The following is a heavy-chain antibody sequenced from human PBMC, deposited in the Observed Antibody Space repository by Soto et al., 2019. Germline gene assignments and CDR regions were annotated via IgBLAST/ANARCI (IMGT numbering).Heavy chain of an antibody. CDR2: IFWDDDK. CDR1: GFSLTTRGVA. CDR3: AHRSRGYAYYFDQ. D-gene: IGHD5-12*01. J-gene: IGHJ4*02. Sequence: QITLKESGPALVRPTQTLTLTCSFSGFSLTTRGVAVGWIRQPPGKALEWLALIFWDDDKWYSPSLRSRLPITEDISKHQVVLTMTNMDPVDTATCYCAHRSRGYAYYFDQWGQGTLVNVSA. V-gene: IGHV2-5*02.